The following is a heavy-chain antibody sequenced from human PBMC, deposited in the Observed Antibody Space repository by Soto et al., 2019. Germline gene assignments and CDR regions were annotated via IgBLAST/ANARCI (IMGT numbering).Heavy chain of an antibody. CDR2: LIPIFGPA. D-gene: IGHD3-16*01. Sequence: QVQLVQSGAEGKKPGSSVKVSCKASGGTFSSYAISWVRQAPGQGLEWMGGLIPIFGPANYAQEFQGRVKIAADESTSTGYVERRSLRSEDAAVYYCERAGSNNLVWGSDYWGPGTLVTVYS. V-gene: IGHV1-69*01. CDR1: GGTFSSYA. J-gene: IGHJ4*02. CDR3: ERAGSNNLVWGSDY.